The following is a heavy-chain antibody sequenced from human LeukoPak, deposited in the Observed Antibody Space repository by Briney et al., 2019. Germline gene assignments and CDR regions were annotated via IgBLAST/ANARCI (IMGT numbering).Heavy chain of an antibody. CDR2: VSHDGRNK. J-gene: IGHJ4*02. Sequence: PGGSLRLSCAASGFTFSTYTIRWVRQAPGRGREWGAFVSHDGRNKYYADSVKGRFTISRDNSKNTLYLQMNSLRGEDTALYYCTREIDTSSYNLFFDNWGQGTLVTVSS. CDR3: TREIDTSSYNLFFDN. D-gene: IGHD2-2*01. V-gene: IGHV3-30*04. CDR1: GFTFSTYT.